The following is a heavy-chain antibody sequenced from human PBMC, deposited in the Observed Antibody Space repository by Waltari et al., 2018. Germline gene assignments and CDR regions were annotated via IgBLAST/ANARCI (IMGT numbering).Heavy chain of an antibody. CDR2: IYYSGST. CDR1: GGSISSYY. D-gene: IGHD3-22*01. CDR3: ASYYDSNGYFDY. Sequence: QVQLQESGPGLVKPSETLSLTCTVSGGSISSYYWSWIRQPPGKGLEWIGYIYYSGSTNYNPSLKSRVTISVDTSKNQFSLKLSSVTAADTAVYYCASYYDSNGYFDYWGQGTLVTVSS. V-gene: IGHV4-59*01. J-gene: IGHJ4*02.